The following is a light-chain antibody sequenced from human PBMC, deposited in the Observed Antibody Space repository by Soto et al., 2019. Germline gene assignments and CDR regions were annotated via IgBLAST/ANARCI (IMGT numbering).Light chain of an antibody. CDR3: QQYNNWPPLT. V-gene: IGKV3-15*01. CDR2: GAS. J-gene: IGKJ4*01. Sequence: EVVMTQSPATLSVSPGERATLSCRASQSVRSNLASYLQRPGQAPRLLIYGASTRATGIPARFSGSGSGTEFTLTISSLQSEDFAVYYCQQYNNWPPLTFGGGTKVEIK. CDR1: QSVRSN.